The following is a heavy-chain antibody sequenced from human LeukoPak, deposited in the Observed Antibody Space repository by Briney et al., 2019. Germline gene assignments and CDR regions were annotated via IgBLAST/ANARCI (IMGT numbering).Heavy chain of an antibody. Sequence: GGSPRLSCAASGFTVSSNYMSWVRQAPGKGLEWVSVIYSGGSTYYADSVKGRFTISRDNSKNTLYLQMNSLRAEDTAVYYCAREPQNYWYFDLWGRGTLVTVSS. CDR1: GFTVSSNY. CDR3: AREPQNYWYFDL. V-gene: IGHV3-53*01. CDR2: IYSGGST. J-gene: IGHJ2*01.